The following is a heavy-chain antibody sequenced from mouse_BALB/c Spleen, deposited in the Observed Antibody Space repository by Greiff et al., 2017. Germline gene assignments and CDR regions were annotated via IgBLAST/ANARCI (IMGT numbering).Heavy chain of an antibody. Sequence: EVKLQESGPGLVKPSQSLSLTCTVTGYSITSDYAWTWIRQFPGNKLEWMGYISYSGSTSYNPSLKSRISITRDTSKNQFFLQLNSVTTEDTATYYCARYGYYGYVDYWGQGTTLTVSS. D-gene: IGHD1-1*01. CDR1: GYSITSDYA. CDR2: ISYSGST. J-gene: IGHJ2*01. V-gene: IGHV3-2*02. CDR3: ARYGYYGYVDY.